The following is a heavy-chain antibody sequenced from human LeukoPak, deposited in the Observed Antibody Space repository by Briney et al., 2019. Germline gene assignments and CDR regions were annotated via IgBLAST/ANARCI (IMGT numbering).Heavy chain of an antibody. V-gene: IGHV3-30*18. D-gene: IGHD3-22*01. Sequence: PGRSLRLSCAASGFTFSNYVMHWVRQAPGKGLEWVALISYDGSDKYYADSVKCRFTISRDNSKNTLYLQMNSLRAEDTAVYYCAKDDYYDTSGYRDWGQGTLVTVSS. CDR2: ISYDGSDK. CDR3: AKDDYYDTSGYRD. CDR1: GFTFSNYV. J-gene: IGHJ4*02.